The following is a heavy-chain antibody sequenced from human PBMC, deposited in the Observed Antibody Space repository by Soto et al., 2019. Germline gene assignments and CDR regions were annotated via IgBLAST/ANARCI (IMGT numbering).Heavy chain of an antibody. CDR2: ISGSGKDT. Sequence: GGSLRLSCATSGFTFSNCRMNWVREAPGKGLEWVASISGSGKDTFYRDSAKGRFTISRDNAESSLVLQMNSLTVDDTAVYHCARVHLVRTSSYYCGMDVWGPGTTVTVSS. CDR3: ARVHLVRTSSYYCGMDV. CDR1: GFTFSNCR. D-gene: IGHD6-6*01. V-gene: IGHV3-21*06. J-gene: IGHJ6*02.